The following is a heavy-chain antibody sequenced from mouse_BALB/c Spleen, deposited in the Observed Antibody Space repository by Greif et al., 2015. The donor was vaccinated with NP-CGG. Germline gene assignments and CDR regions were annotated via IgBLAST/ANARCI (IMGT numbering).Heavy chain of an antibody. J-gene: IGHJ2*01. CDR1: GFTFSSFG. CDR2: ISSGSSTI. Sequence: EVKLEESGGGLVQPGGSRTITCAASGFTFSSFGMHWVRQAPETGLEWVGYISSGSSTIYYSDTVKCRFTISRDNPKSTLFLQMNSLRSEDTAMYYCARYDYYVDYWGQGTTLTVSS. V-gene: IGHV5-17*02. CDR3: ARYDYYVDY. D-gene: IGHD2-4*01.